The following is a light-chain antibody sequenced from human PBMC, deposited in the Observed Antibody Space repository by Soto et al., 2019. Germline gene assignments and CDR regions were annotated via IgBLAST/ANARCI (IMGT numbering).Light chain of an antibody. CDR2: DAS. CDR1: QSVSSY. CDR3: QQRSNWPTT. V-gene: IGKV3-11*01. J-gene: IGKJ1*01. Sequence: EIVLTQSPATLSLSPGERATLSCRASQSVSSYLAWYQQNPGQAPRLLIYDASNRATGIPARFSGSGSGTDFTLTISSLEPEDFAVYYCQQRSNWPTTFGQGTKVEIK.